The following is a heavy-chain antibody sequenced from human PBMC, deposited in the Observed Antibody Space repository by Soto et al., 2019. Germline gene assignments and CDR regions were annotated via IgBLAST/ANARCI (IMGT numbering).Heavy chain of an antibody. D-gene: IGHD3-3*01. J-gene: IGHJ6*02. Sequence: ASVKVSCKASGYTFTSYGISWVRQAPGQGLEWMGWISAYNGNTNYAQKLQGRVTITTDTSTSTAYMELSSLRSDDTAVYYCARYSKARFLEWLPSSSYYYYGMDVWGQGTTVTVSS. CDR2: ISAYNGNT. CDR1: GYTFTSYG. V-gene: IGHV1-18*01. CDR3: ARYSKARFLEWLPSSSYYYYGMDV.